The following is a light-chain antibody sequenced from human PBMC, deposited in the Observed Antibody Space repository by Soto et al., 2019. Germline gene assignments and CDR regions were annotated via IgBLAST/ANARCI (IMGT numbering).Light chain of an antibody. J-gene: IGLJ1*01. Sequence: QSVLTQPPSASGTPGQRVTISCSGSSSNLGSNTVNWYQQLPGTAPKLLIYSNNQRPSGVPDRFSGSKSGTSASLAISELQSEDEADYYCAVWDDSLNGHVFGTGTKVTVL. CDR1: SSNLGSNT. V-gene: IGLV1-44*01. CDR2: SNN. CDR3: AVWDDSLNGHV.